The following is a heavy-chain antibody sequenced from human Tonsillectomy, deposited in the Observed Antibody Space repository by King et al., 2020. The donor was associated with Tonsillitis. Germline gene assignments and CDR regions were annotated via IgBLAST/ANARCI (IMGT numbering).Heavy chain of an antibody. J-gene: IGHJ6*02. Sequence: VQLVESGGGVVQPGRSLRLSCAASGFTFSTYGMYWVRQAPGKGLEWVAVISYDGSNKYYADSVKGRFTISRDNSKNTLYLQMNSRRAEDTGVYYCAKETPVDDGMDVWGQGTTVTVSS. CDR3: AKETPVDDGMDV. V-gene: IGHV3-30*18. D-gene: IGHD2-15*01. CDR2: ISYDGSNK. CDR1: GFTFSTYG.